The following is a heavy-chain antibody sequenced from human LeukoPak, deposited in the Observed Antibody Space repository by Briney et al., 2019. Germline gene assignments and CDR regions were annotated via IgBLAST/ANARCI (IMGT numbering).Heavy chain of an antibody. CDR2: IYYSGST. D-gene: IGHD3-10*01. Sequence: SETLSLTCTVSGGSISSYYWSWIRQPPGKGLEWIGYIYYSGSTNYNPSLKSRVTISVDTSKNQFSLKLSSVTAADTAVYYCARVTYYGSGTQNYYYYYGMDVWGQGTTVTVSS. J-gene: IGHJ6*02. CDR3: ARVTYYGSGTQNYYYYYGMDV. V-gene: IGHV4-59*01. CDR1: GGSISSYY.